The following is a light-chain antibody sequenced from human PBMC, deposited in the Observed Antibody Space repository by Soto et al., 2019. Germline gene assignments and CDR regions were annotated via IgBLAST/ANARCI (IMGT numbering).Light chain of an antibody. CDR3: AAWDDSLKGVV. CDR2: SDD. Sequence: QSVLTQPTSVSEAPRQRVTISCSGGSSNIGNNAVSWYQQLPGKAPKLLIYSDDLLPSGVSDRFSGSKSGTSASLAISGLQSEDEADYYCAAWDDSLKGVVFVGGTKLTVL. V-gene: IGLV1-36*01. J-gene: IGLJ2*01. CDR1: SSNIGNNA.